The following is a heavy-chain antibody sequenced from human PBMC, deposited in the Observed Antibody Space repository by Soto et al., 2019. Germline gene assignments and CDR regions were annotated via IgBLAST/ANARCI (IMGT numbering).Heavy chain of an antibody. Sequence: EVQLLESGGGLVQPGGSLRLSCAASGFTFSSYAMSWVRQAPGKGLEGVSAISGSGGSTYYADSVKGRFTISRDNSKNTRYLQMNSLRAEDTAVYYCAKRVRCGGVPAPLDVWGQGTTVTVSS. J-gene: IGHJ6*02. CDR2: ISGSGGST. CDR3: AKRVRCGGVPAPLDV. V-gene: IGHV3-23*01. CDR1: GFTFSSYA. D-gene: IGHD2-2*01.